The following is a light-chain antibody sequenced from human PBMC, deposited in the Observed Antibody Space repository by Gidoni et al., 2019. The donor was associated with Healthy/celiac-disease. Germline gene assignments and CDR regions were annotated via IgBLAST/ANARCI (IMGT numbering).Light chain of an antibody. CDR3: CSYAGSTNWV. Sequence: QSALTQPASVSGSPGQSITISCTGTSSDVGSYNLVSWYQQHTGKAPKLMIYEVSKRPSGVSKRFSGSKSGNTASLTISGLQAEDEADYYCCSYAGSTNWVFGGGTKLTVL. V-gene: IGLV2-23*02. CDR2: EVS. CDR1: SSDVGSYNL. J-gene: IGLJ3*02.